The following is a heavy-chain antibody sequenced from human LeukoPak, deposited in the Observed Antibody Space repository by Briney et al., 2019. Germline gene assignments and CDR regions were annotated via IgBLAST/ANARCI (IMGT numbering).Heavy chain of an antibody. V-gene: IGHV4-4*02. CDR2: IYHSGST. CDR3: ARDAYSSGNDTFDI. CDR1: GGXISSGIW. D-gene: IGHD6-19*01. J-gene: IGHJ3*02. Sequence: PSETLSLTCAVSGGXISSGIWWSWVRQPPGKGLEWIGEIYHSGSTNYNPSLKSRVAISVDKSKNQFSLNLSSVTAADTAVYFCARDAYSSGNDTFDIWGRGTMVTVSS.